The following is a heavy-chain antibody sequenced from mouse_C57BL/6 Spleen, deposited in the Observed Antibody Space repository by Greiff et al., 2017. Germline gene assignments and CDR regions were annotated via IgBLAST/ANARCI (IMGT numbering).Heavy chain of an antibody. D-gene: IGHD2-4*01. V-gene: IGHV14-2*01. J-gene: IGHJ4*01. Sequence: EVQLQQSGAELVKPGASVKLSCTASGFNIKDYYMHWVKQRTEQGLEWIGRIDPEDGENKYAPKFQGKATITADTSSNTAYLQLSSLTSEATAVYYCARSGIDYDDYAMDYWGQGTSVTVSS. CDR3: ARSGIDYDDYAMDY. CDR2: IDPEDGEN. CDR1: GFNIKDYY.